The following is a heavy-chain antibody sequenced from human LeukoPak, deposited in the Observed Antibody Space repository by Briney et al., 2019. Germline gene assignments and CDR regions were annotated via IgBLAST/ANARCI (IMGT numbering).Heavy chain of an antibody. CDR2: IKQDGSEK. V-gene: IGHV3-7*01. J-gene: IGHJ4*02. Sequence: GGSLRLSCAASGFTLSKHWMTWVRQAPGKGLECVAIIKQDGSEKYYVNSVKGRFTISRDNAKNSLYLQMNSLRAEDTAVYYCARDLYDSSGYTDYWGQGTLVTVSS. CDR3: ARDLYDSSGYTDY. CDR1: GFTLSKHW. D-gene: IGHD3-22*01.